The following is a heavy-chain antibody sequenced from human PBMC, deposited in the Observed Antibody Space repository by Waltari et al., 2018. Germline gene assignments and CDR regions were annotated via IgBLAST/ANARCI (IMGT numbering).Heavy chain of an antibody. V-gene: IGHV4-34*01. CDR1: GGSFNFYY. J-gene: IGHJ4*02. CDR2: INHSGST. Sequence: QVLLQQWGAGLLKPSETLSLTCAVYGGSFNFYYWSWIRQPPGEGLEWIGEINHSGSTNYNPSLKSRVSISVDTPNNQFSLKLTSVTAADTAAYYCARRGYCGIDCYSNYFDFWGQGTLVTVSS. CDR3: ARRGYCGIDCYSNYFDF. D-gene: IGHD2-21*01.